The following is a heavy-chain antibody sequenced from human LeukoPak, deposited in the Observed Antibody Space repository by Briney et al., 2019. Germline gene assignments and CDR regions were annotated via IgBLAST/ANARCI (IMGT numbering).Heavy chain of an antibody. CDR2: ISAYNGNT. Sequence: ASVKVSCKASGYIFTSYGISWVRQAPGQGLEWMGWISAYNGNTHYAQKVQGRVTMTTDTSTSTVYMELRSLRSDDTAVYYCAKIAVAGANWFDPWGQGTLVTVSS. J-gene: IGHJ5*02. V-gene: IGHV1-18*01. D-gene: IGHD6-19*01. CDR1: GYIFTSYG. CDR3: AKIAVAGANWFDP.